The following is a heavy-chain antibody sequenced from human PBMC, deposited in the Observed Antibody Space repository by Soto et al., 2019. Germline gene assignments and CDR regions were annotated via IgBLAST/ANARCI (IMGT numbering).Heavy chain of an antibody. Sequence: TSETLSLTCTVSGGSINYSYWTWIRQPPGKGLEWIGYISYTGSANYNASLKSRLTISVDTSKNQFSLNLSSVTAADTALYYCARVNYGDYYYGMDVWGQGTTVTVSS. CDR3: ARVNYGDYYYGMDV. CDR1: GGSINYSY. J-gene: IGHJ6*02. V-gene: IGHV4-59*01. CDR2: ISYTGSA. D-gene: IGHD4-17*01.